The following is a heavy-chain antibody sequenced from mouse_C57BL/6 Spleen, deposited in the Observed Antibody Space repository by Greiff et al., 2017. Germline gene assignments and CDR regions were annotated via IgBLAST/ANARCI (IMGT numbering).Heavy chain of an antibody. J-gene: IGHJ4*01. CDR1: GFTFTDYY. Sequence: EVQLVESGGGLVQPGGSLSLSCAASGFTFTDYYMSWVRQPPGQALEWLGFIRNKANGYTTEYSASVKGRFTISRATSQSILYLQMNAVRAEDSSTYYCGRYGYAMDYWGQGTSVTVSS. V-gene: IGHV7-3*01. CDR3: GRYGYAMDY. CDR2: IRNKANGYTT.